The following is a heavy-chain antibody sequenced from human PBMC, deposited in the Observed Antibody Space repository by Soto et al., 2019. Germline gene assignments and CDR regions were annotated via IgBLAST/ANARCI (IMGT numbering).Heavy chain of an antibody. CDR1: GDSISSSSNYY. CDR3: ATFEVYGSGSHSEPYHFDY. D-gene: IGHD3-10*01. V-gene: IGHV4-39*01. J-gene: IGHJ4*02. Sequence: SETLSLTCIVSGDSISSSSNYYWGWIRQPPGKGLEWIGSIYFSGRAYYSTSLKSRVTISVDTSKNQFSLTLNSVTAADTAVYYCATFEVYGSGSHSEPYHFDYWGQGTLVTVSS. CDR2: IYFSGRA.